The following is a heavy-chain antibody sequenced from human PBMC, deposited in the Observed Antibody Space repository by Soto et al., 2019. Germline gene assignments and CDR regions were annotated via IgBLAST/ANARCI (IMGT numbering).Heavy chain of an antibody. CDR1: GGTFSSYA. D-gene: IGHD5-12*01. J-gene: IGHJ3*02. CDR3: ARDLLSEMATIAALDI. CDR2: IIPIFGTA. V-gene: IGHV1-69*13. Sequence: SVKVSCKASGGTFSSYAISWVRQAPGQGLEWMGGIIPIFGTANYAQKFQGRVTITADESTSTAYMELSSLRSEDTAVYYCARDLLSEMATIAALDIWGQGTMVTVSS.